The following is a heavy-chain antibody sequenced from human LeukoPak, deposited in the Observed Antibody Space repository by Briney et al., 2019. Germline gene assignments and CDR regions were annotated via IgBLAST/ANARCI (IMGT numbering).Heavy chain of an antibody. CDR3: ARGLYSSSSRGLDY. CDR1: GGSFSGYY. CDR2: INHSGST. V-gene: IGHV4-34*01. Sequence: PSETLSLTCAVYGGSFSGYYWSWIRQPPGKGLEWIGEINHSGSTNYNPSLKGRVTISVDTSKNQFSLKLSSVTAADTAVYYCARGLYSSSSRGLDYWGQGTLVTVSS. D-gene: IGHD6-6*01. J-gene: IGHJ4*02.